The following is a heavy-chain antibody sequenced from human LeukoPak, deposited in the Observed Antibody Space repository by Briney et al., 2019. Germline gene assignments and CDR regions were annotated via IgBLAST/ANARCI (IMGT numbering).Heavy chain of an antibody. CDR2: ISGSGGST. Sequence: GGSLRFSCAASGFTFSSYAMSWVRQAPGKGLEWVSAISGSGGSTYYADSVKGRFTISRDNSKNTLYLQMNSLRAEDTAVYYCAKQRLKSWYQLLSDYWGQGTLVTVSS. V-gene: IGHV3-23*01. CDR1: GFTFSSYA. J-gene: IGHJ4*02. D-gene: IGHD2-2*01. CDR3: AKQRLKSWYQLLSDY.